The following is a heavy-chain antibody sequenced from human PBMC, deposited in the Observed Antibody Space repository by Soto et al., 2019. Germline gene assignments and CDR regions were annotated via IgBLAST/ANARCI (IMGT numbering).Heavy chain of an antibody. CDR2: IIPIFGTA. V-gene: IGHV1-69*13. CDR1: GGTFSSYA. J-gene: IGHJ6*02. Sequence: ASVKVSCKASGGTFSSYAISWVRQAPGQGLEWMGGIIPIFGTANYAQKFQGRVTITADESTSTAYMELSSLRSEDTAVYYCARDPGAVAGTYGMDVWGQGTTVTVSS. CDR3: ARDPGAVAGTYGMDV. D-gene: IGHD6-19*01.